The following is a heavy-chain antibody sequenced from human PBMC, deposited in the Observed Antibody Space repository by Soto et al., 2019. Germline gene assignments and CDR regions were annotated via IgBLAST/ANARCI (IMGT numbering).Heavy chain of an antibody. Sequence: SETLSLTCTVSGGSISSYYWSWIRQPPGKGLEWIGYIYYSGSTNYNPSLKSRVTISVDTSKNQFSLKLSSVTAADTAVYYCARDAGSGAGGFDPWGQGTLVTVSS. J-gene: IGHJ5*02. CDR1: GGSISSYY. V-gene: IGHV4-59*01. D-gene: IGHD3-10*01. CDR3: ARDAGSGAGGFDP. CDR2: IYYSGST.